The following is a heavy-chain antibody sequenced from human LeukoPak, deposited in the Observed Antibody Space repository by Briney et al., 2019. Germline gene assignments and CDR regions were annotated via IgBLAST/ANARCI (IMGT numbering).Heavy chain of an antibody. J-gene: IGHJ6*02. CDR1: GGTFSSYT. CDR3: AREGDGYNKINYYYYYGMDV. D-gene: IGHD5-24*01. V-gene: IGHV1-69*04. CDR2: IIPILGIA. Sequence: SVKVSCKASGGTFSSYTISWVRQAPGQGLEWMGRIIPILGIANYAQKFQGRVTITADKSTSTAYMELSSLRSEDTAVYYCAREGDGYNKINYYYYYGMDVWGQGTTVTVS.